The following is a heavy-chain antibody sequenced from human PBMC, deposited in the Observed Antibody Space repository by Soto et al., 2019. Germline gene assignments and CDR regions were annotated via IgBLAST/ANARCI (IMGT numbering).Heavy chain of an antibody. CDR3: ARDHSSSWYGEYYYYGMDV. J-gene: IGHJ6*02. CDR2: ISYDGSNK. Sequence: PGGSLRLSCAASGFTFSSYAMHWVRQAPGKGLEWVAVISYDGSNKYYADSVKGRFTISRDNSKNTLYLQMNSLRAEDTAVYYCARDHSSSWYGEYYYYGMDVWGQGTTVTVSS. D-gene: IGHD6-13*01. CDR1: GFTFSSYA. V-gene: IGHV3-30-3*01.